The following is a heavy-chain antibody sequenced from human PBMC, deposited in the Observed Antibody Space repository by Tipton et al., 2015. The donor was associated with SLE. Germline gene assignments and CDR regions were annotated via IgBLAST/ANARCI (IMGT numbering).Heavy chain of an antibody. J-gene: IGHJ4*02. Sequence: QLVQSGAEVKKPGASVKVSCKASGYAFTSYGITWVRQAPGQGLEWMGWIITYNGNTNYAQKVQGRVTLTTDTSTSTAYMELRSLRSDDTAVYYCARVQGARDFFDSWGQGTLVTVSS. CDR2: IITYNGNT. CDR3: ARVQGARDFFDS. V-gene: IGHV1-18*01. CDR1: GYAFTSYG.